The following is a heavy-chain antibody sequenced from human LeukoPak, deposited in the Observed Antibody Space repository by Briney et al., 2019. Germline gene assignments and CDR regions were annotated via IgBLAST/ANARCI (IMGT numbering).Heavy chain of an antibody. Sequence: SETLSLTCTVSGGSISSYYWSWIRQPPGKGLEWIGHIYYSGSTNYNPSLKSRVTISVDTSKNQFSLKLSSVTAADTAVYYCAKVSGGYGSGSYNHYWGQGTLVTVSS. CDR1: GGSISSYY. J-gene: IGHJ4*02. CDR2: IYYSGST. D-gene: IGHD3-10*01. CDR3: AKVSGGYGSGSYNHY. V-gene: IGHV4-59*01.